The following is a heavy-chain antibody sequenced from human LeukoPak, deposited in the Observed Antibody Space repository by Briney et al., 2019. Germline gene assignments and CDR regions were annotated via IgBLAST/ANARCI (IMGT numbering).Heavy chain of an antibody. Sequence: PSGTLSLTCAVSGGSISSSNWWSWIRQPPGKGLEWIGEIYHSGSTNYNPSLKSRVTISVDKSKTQFSLKLSSVTAADTAVYYCAISYCGGDCYYYYFDYWGQGTLVTVSS. CDR2: IYHSGST. J-gene: IGHJ4*02. CDR3: AISYCGGDCYYYYFDY. V-gene: IGHV4-4*02. CDR1: GGSISSSNW. D-gene: IGHD2-21*02.